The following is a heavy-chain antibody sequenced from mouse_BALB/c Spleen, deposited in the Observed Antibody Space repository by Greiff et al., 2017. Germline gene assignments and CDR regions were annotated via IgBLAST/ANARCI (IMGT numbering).Heavy chain of an antibody. CDR2: IDPETGGT. CDR1: GYTFTDYE. J-gene: IGHJ3*01. CDR3: TRNPNFYYDYGY. D-gene: IGHD2-4*01. Sequence: VQLQQSGAELVRPGASVTLSCKASGYTFTDYEMHWVKQTPVHGLEWIGAIDPETGGTAYNQKFKGKATLTADKSSSTAYMELRSLTSEDSAVYYCTRNPNFYYDYGYWGQGTLVTVSA. V-gene: IGHV1-15*01.